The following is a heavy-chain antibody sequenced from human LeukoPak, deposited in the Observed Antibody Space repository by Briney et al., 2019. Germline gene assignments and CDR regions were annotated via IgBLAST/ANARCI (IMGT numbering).Heavy chain of an antibody. V-gene: IGHV4-34*01. J-gene: IGHJ3*02. D-gene: IGHD1-26*01. CDR2: IYHNGNT. CDR1: GGSFSGYY. Sequence: SETLSLTCAVYGGSFSGYYWSWIRQPPGKGLEWIGEIYHNGNTEYNPSLSSRLLISVDKSKNQFSLKLTSVTAADTAMYYCASPSGRQYADALDIWGQGRMVIVSS. CDR3: ASPSGRQYADALDI.